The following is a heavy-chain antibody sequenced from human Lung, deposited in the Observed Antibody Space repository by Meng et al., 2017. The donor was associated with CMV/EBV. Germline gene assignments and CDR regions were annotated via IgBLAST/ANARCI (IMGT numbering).Heavy chain of an antibody. CDR1: GDSITNHNW. V-gene: IGHV4-4*02. D-gene: IGHD3-10*01. CDR3: LRRSGGSV. J-gene: IGHJ1*01. Sequence: QLRESGPALVKPSETLSLPCAVSGDSITNHNWWAWVRQPPGKGLEWIGEIPHRGSSAYSPSLKSRVSMSIDKSKNQFSLKLTSVTAADTAVYHCLRRSGGSVWGQGTLVTVSS. CDR2: IPHRGSS.